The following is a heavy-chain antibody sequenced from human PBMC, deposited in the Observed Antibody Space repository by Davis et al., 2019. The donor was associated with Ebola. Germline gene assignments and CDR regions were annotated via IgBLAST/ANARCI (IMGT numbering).Heavy chain of an antibody. CDR3: ARDRESYDFWSGYFDY. V-gene: IGHV3-7*03. CDR2: IKQDGSEK. Sequence: SLKISCPASGFTFRSYWMSWVRQAPGQGLEWVANIKQDGSEKNYVDSVKGRFTISRDNAKNSLYLQMNSLRAEDTAVYYCARDRESYDFWSGYFDYWGQGTLVTVSS. D-gene: IGHD3-3*01. J-gene: IGHJ4*02. CDR1: GFTFRSYW.